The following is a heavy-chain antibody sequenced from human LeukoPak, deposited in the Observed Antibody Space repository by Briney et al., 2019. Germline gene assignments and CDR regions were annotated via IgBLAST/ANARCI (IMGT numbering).Heavy chain of an antibody. V-gene: IGHV1-2*02. J-gene: IGHJ5*02. CDR3: ARGISGTTLLHCSSTSCYVFDP. D-gene: IGHD2-2*01. CDR2: INPNSGGT. Sequence: ASVKVSCKASGYTFTGYYMHWVRQAPGQGLEWMGWINPNSGGTNYAQKFQGRVTMTRDTSISTAYMELSRLRSDDTAVYYCARGISGTTLLHCSSTSCYVFDPWGQGTLVTVSS. CDR1: GYTFTGYY.